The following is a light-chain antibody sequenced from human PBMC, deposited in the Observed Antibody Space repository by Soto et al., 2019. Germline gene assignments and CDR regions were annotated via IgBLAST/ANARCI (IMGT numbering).Light chain of an antibody. CDR3: SSYTSISTYV. CDR1: SSDVGGYNF. Sequence: QSALTQPASVSGSPEQSITISCTGTSSDVGGYNFVSWYQQHPDKAPKLMIYDVTNRPSGVSNRFSGSKSGNTASLTISGLQAEDEADYYCSSYTSISTYVFGTGTQLTVL. J-gene: IGLJ1*01. V-gene: IGLV2-14*01. CDR2: DVT.